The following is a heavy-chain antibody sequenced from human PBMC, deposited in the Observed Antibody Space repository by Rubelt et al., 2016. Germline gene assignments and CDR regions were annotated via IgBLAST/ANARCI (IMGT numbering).Heavy chain of an antibody. CDR2: IRSSSSTI. CDR3: ARLGYCSGGSCS. V-gene: IGHV3-48*04. Sequence: EVQLVESGGGLVQPGGSLRLSCEVSGFIVSSKYMSLVRQAPGKGLEWVSYIRSSSSTIFYAYSVKGRFTISRDNAKNSMYLQMDSLRAEDTAVYYCARLGYCSGGSCSWGQGTLVTVSS. CDR1: GFIVSSKY. D-gene: IGHD2-15*01. J-gene: IGHJ5*02.